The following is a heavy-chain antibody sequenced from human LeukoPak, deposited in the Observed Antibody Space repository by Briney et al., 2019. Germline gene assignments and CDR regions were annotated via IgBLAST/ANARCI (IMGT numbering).Heavy chain of an antibody. CDR1: GGTFSSYA. V-gene: IGHV1-69*13. J-gene: IGHJ6*02. CDR3: ARDRGSSWSFYYYYGMDV. CDR2: IIPIFGTA. Sequence: ASVKVSCKASGGTFSSYAISWVRQAPGQGLEWMGGIIPIFGTANYAQKFQGRVTITADESTSTAYMELRSLRSDDTAVYYCARDRGSSWSFYYYYGMDVWGQGTTVTVSS. D-gene: IGHD6-13*01.